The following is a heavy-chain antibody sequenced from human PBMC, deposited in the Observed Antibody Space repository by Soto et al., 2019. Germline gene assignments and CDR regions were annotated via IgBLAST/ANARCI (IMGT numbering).Heavy chain of an antibody. CDR3: ARAGSYDSSGYYSRY. J-gene: IGHJ4*02. D-gene: IGHD3-22*01. CDR1: GFTFSSYG. V-gene: IGHV3-33*01. CDR2: IWYDGSNK. Sequence: LRRSCAASGFTFSSYGMHWVRQAPGKGLEWVAVIWYDGSNKYYADSVKGRFTISRDNSKNTLYLQMNSLRAEDTAVYYCARAGSYDSSGYYSRYWGQGTLVTVSS.